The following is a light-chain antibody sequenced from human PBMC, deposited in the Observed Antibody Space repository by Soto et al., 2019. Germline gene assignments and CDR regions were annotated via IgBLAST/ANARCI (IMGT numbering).Light chain of an antibody. CDR1: SSNVGGYDY. CDR2: DVN. J-gene: IGLJ1*01. CDR3: SSYTGSSTFV. V-gene: IGLV2-14*01. Sequence: QSALTQPASVSGSPGQSITISCTGTSSNVGGYDYVSWYQQLPGKAPKLLIYDVNNRPSGVSHRFSGSKSGNTASLTISGLQAEEEADYYCSSYTGSSTFVFGTGTKVTVL.